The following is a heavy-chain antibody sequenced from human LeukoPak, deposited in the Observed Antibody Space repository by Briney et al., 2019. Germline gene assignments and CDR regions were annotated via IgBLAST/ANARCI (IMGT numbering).Heavy chain of an antibody. J-gene: IGHJ4*02. D-gene: IGHD4-23*01. Sequence: GASVKVSCKASGYTFTSYAMNWVRQAPGQGLEWMGWINTNTGNPTYAQGFTGRFVFSLDTSVSTAYLQISSLKAEDTAVYYCATLPDPPPEGKGADYWGQGTLVTVSS. V-gene: IGHV7-4-1*02. CDR3: ATLPDPPPEGKGADY. CDR2: INTNTGNP. CDR1: GYTFTSYA.